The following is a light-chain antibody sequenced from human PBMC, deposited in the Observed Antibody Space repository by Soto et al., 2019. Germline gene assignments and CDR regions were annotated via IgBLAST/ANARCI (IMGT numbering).Light chain of an antibody. Sequence: DIHMTQYPSSVSASVGYRFTISCQASQGISRSLAWYQQKPGKAPKLLIYAASSLQSGVPSRFRGSGFGTDFTLTISSLQPEDSAIDYCQQADTFPITFGQGTRLEIK. V-gene: IGKV1D-12*01. CDR2: AAS. J-gene: IGKJ5*01. CDR1: QGISRS. CDR3: QQADTFPIT.